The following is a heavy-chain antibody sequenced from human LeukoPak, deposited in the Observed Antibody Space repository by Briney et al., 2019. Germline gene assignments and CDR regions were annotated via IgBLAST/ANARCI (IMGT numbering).Heavy chain of an antibody. CDR1: GFTFSSYA. CDR2: ISGSGGST. V-gene: IGHV3-23*01. D-gene: IGHD2-2*01. Sequence: GGSLRLSCAASGFTFSSYAMSWVRQAPGKGLEWVSAISGSGGSTYYADSVKGRFTISRDNSKNTLYLQMNSLRAEDTAVYYCARDPYCSSTSCYCDYWGQGTLVTVSS. J-gene: IGHJ4*02. CDR3: ARDPYCSSTSCYCDY.